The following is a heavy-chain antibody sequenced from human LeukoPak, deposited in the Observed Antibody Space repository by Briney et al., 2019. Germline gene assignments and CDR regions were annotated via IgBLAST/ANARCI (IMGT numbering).Heavy chain of an antibody. CDR1: GGSVSSSSYY. V-gene: IGHV4-39*01. CDR2: INYSGST. D-gene: IGHD2-21*02. CDR3: ARSLAYAYCGGDCQGAFDV. Sequence: SETLSLTCTVSGGSVSSSSYYWGWIRQPPGKGLEWIGSINYSGSTYYSPSLVSRVYISGDTSKNQISLKLSSVTAADTAVYYCARSLAYAYCGGDCQGAFDVWGQGTMVTVSS. J-gene: IGHJ3*01.